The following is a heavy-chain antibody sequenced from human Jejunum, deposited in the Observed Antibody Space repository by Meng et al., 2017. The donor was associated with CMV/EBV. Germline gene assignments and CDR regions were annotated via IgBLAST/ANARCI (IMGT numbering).Heavy chain of an antibody. Sequence: CTVSGGSISSYYWNWIRQPPGKGLEWIGYVYPTGSTNYNPSLKSRVTISLDTSKNQFSLRLSSVTAADTAVYYCARALSGYSKMYDYWGQGTLVTVSS. CDR1: GGSISSYY. D-gene: IGHD3-9*01. CDR2: VYPTGST. V-gene: IGHV4-59*01. J-gene: IGHJ4*02. CDR3: ARALSGYSKMYDY.